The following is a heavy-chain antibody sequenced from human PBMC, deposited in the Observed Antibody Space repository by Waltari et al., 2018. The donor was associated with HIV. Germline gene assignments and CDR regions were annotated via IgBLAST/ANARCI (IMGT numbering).Heavy chain of an antibody. CDR2: IKSNTDGGTT. D-gene: IGHD3-3*01. V-gene: IGHV3-15*01. Sequence: EVQLVESGGGLVQPGGSLRLSCAASGFTFSNAWMSWVRQATGKGLEWVGRIKSNTDGGTTDYGAPVQGRFTISRDDFKNTLYLQMNSLKIEDAAVYYCTTEARITVFGVVKATEAFDIWGQGTMVTVSS. CDR1: GFTFSNAW. CDR3: TTEARITVFGVVKATEAFDI. J-gene: IGHJ3*02.